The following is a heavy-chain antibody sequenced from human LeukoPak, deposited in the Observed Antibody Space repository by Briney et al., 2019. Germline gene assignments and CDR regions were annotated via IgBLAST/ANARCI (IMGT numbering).Heavy chain of an antibody. V-gene: IGHV1-46*01. Sequence: GASVKVSCKASGYTFTSYYMHWVRQAPGQGLEWMGLINPSGGSRSYAQKFQGRVTMTRDTTTSTVYMELSSLRSEDTAVYYCARGSIVGAKTLGFGAFDIWGQGTMVTVSS. J-gene: IGHJ3*02. CDR3: ARGSIVGAKTLGFGAFDI. CDR1: GYTFTSYY. CDR2: INPSGGSR. D-gene: IGHD1-26*01.